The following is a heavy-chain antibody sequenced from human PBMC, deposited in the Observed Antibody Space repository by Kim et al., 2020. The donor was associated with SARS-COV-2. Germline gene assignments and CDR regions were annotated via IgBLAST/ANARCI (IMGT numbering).Heavy chain of an antibody. V-gene: IGHV3-7*01. CDR2: IKQDGSEK. J-gene: IGHJ4*02. Sequence: GGSLRLSCAASGFTFSSYWMSWVRQAPGKGLEWVANIKQDGSEKYYVDSVKGRFTISRDNAKNSLYLQMNSLRAEDTAVYYCASYSSSWVFVYWGQGTLVTVSS. D-gene: IGHD6-13*01. CDR1: GFTFSSYW. CDR3: ASYSSSWVFVY.